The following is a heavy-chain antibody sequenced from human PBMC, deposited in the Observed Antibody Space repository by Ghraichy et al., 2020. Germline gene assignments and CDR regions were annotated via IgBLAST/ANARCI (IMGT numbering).Heavy chain of an antibody. CDR1: GFSFTDDW. Sequence: GGSLRLSCAGSGFSFTDDWMHWVRHTPGRGLEWVSHLNIDGTTVNYADSVKGRFTISRDNAKNTMYLQMISLTVEDTAVYYCVRSYKDGLRHFDYWGQGTLVTVSS. D-gene: IGHD1-14*01. CDR2: LNIDGTTV. J-gene: IGHJ4*02. V-gene: IGHV3-74*01. CDR3: VRSYKDGLRHFDY.